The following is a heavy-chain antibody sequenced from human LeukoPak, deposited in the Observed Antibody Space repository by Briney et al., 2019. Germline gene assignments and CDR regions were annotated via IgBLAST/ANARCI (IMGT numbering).Heavy chain of an antibody. CDR2: IYYSGNT. V-gene: IGHV4-39*01. Sequence: PSETLSVTCTVSGGAISSSTYYWGWIRQPPGKGLEWIGSIYYSGNTYYNPSLKSRVTISVDTSKNQFSLKLSSVTAADTAVYYCSRRLRDRVDYWGQGTLVTVSS. D-gene: IGHD5-12*01. CDR3: SRRLRDRVDY. J-gene: IGHJ4*02. CDR1: GGAISSSTYY.